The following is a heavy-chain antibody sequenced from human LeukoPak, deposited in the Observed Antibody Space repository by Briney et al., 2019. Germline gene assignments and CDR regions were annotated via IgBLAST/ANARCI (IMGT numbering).Heavy chain of an antibody. V-gene: IGHV4-61*02. CDR1: GGSISSGSYC. CDR3: AREWFLPDY. D-gene: IGHD3-10*01. J-gene: IGHJ4*02. Sequence: PSQTLSLTCTVSGGSISSGSYCWSWIRQPAGKGLEWIGRIYTSGSTNYNPSLKSRVTISVDTSKNQFSLKLSSVTAPDTAVYYCAREWFLPDYWGQGTLVTVSS. CDR2: IYTSGST.